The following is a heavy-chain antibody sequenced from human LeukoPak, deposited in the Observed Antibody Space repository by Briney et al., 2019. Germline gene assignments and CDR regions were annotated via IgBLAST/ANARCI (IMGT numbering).Heavy chain of an antibody. Sequence: GRSLRLSCAASGFTFSSYAMHWVRQAPGKGLEWVAVISYDGSNKYYADSVKSRFTISRDNSKNTLYLQMNSLRAEDTAVYYCARDIRYGGNFDYWGQGTLVTVSS. J-gene: IGHJ4*02. CDR1: GFTFSSYA. CDR3: ARDIRYGGNFDY. D-gene: IGHD4-23*01. CDR2: ISYDGSNK. V-gene: IGHV3-30-3*01.